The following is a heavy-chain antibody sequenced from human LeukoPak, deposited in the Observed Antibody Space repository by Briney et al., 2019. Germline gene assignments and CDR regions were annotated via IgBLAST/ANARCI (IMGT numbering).Heavy chain of an antibody. CDR3: AKQLGYCSDGSCYFPY. J-gene: IGHJ4*02. Sequence: GSLRLSCAASGFTFTSYSMSWVRQAPEKGLEWVSTISNSDGSTYYADSVKGRFTISRDNSKNTLYLQMNSLSVEDTAIYYCAKQLGYCSDGSCYFPYWGQGTLVTVSS. D-gene: IGHD2-15*01. CDR1: GFTFTSYS. V-gene: IGHV3-23*01. CDR2: ISNSDGST.